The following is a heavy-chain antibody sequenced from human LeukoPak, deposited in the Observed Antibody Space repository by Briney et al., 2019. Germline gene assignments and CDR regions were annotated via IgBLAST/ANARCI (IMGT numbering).Heavy chain of an antibody. CDR2: FHRGRI. CDR3: ARAPSSYESGNGYPNLGWLDP. Sequence: SESLSLTCKVSGYPIGLDYYWVWIRQAPGRGLQWIGGFHRGRIQYNSALKSRVTISIDSSKNQFSLRMWSETAADTAFYFCARAPSSYESGNGYPNLGWLDPWGQGALVTVSS. J-gene: IGHJ5*02. CDR1: GYPIGLDYY. D-gene: IGHD5-24*01. V-gene: IGHV4-38-2*02.